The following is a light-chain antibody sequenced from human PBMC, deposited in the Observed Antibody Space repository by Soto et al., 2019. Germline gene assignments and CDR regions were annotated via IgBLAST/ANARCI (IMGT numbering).Light chain of an antibody. J-gene: IGKJ3*01. CDR3: QQLFMYPPT. Sequence: IQLTQSPSSLSASVGDRVTITCRASQGIINYLAWYQQKPGKAPKLLIYGASTLQSGVPSRFSGSGSGTDFTLTVSSLQPDDLATYYCQQLFMYPPTFGPGTKVDIK. CDR2: GAS. CDR1: QGIINY. V-gene: IGKV1-9*01.